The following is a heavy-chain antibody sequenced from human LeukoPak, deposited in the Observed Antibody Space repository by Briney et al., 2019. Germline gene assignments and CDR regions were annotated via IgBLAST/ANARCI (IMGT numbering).Heavy chain of an antibody. CDR3: ARNMAVAGRGDYMDV. CDR2: MYYSGST. V-gene: IGHV4-39*01. D-gene: IGHD6-19*01. Sequence: SETLSLTCTVSGGSISSSRYYGGWIRQPPGKGLEWIGSMYYSGSTYYNPSLKSRVTISVDTSKNQFSLKLSSVTAADTAVYYCARNMAVAGRGDYMDVWGKGTTVTISS. J-gene: IGHJ6*03. CDR1: GGSISSSRYY.